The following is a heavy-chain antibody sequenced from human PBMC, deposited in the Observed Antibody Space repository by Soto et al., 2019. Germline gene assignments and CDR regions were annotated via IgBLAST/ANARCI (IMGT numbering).Heavy chain of an antibody. CDR3: ARWGRDTAMGIPFDY. CDR2: IIPLFATS. Sequence: SVKVSCKASGGTFRNYAITWVRQAPGQGLEWMGGIIPLFATSSYAQKFQGRVTMTRDTSTSTVYMELSSLRSEDTAVYYCARWGRDTAMGIPFDYWGQGTLVTVSS. V-gene: IGHV1-69*05. J-gene: IGHJ4*02. D-gene: IGHD5-18*01. CDR1: GGTFRNYA.